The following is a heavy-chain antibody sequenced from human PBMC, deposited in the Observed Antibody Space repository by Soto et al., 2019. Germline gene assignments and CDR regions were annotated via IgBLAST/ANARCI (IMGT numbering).Heavy chain of an antibody. CDR2: ISSSSTTI. J-gene: IGHJ4*02. CDR3: SRDDSTGYYVEVGDY. CDR1: GFTFSTYS. V-gene: IGHV3-48*02. D-gene: IGHD3-22*01. Sequence: ESGGGLVHPGGSLRLSCAASGFTFSTYSMNWVRQAPGKGLEWISYISSSSTTIYYADSVRGRFTISRDNAKSSLYLQMNSLRDEDTAVYYCSRDDSTGYYVEVGDYWGQGTLVTVSS.